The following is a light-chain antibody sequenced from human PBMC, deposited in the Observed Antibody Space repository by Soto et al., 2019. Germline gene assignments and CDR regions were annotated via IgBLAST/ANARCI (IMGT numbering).Light chain of an antibody. V-gene: IGLV1-40*01. CDR2: GNS. Sequence: QSVLTQPPSVSGAPGQRVTISCTGSSXNIGAGYDVHWYQQLPGTAPKLLIYGNSNRPSGVPDRFSGSKSGTSASLAITGLQAEDEADYYCQSYDSSLSAVVFGGGTQLTVL. J-gene: IGLJ2*01. CDR3: QSYDSSLSAVV. CDR1: SXNIGAGYD.